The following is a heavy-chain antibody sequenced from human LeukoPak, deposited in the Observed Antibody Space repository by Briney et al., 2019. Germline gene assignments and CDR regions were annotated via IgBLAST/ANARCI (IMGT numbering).Heavy chain of an antibody. D-gene: IGHD3-10*01. V-gene: IGHV1-18*01. CDR1: GYTFTSYG. Sequence: ASVKVSCKASGYTFTSYGISWVRQAPGQGLEWMGWISAYNGNTNYAQKLQGRVTMTTDTSTSTAYMELRSLRSDDTAVYYCAQSITMVRGVIMRRRTFQHWGQGTLVTVSS. CDR2: ISAYNGNT. CDR3: AQSITMVRGVIMRRRTFQH. J-gene: IGHJ1*01.